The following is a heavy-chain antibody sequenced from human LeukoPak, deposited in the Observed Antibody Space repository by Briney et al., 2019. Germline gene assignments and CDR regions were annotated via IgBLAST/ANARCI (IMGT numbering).Heavy chain of an antibody. D-gene: IGHD3-3*01. CDR2: IYYSGST. CDR1: GGSISSSSYY. CDR3: ARGRGYYDFWSGLIGREYFDY. V-gene: IGHV4-39*07. J-gene: IGHJ4*02. Sequence: SETLSLTCTVSGGSISSSSYYWGWIRQPPGKGLEWIGSIYYSGSTNYNPSLKSRVTISVDTSKNQFSLKLSSVTAADTAVYYCARGRGYYDFWSGLIGREYFDYWGQGTLVTVSS.